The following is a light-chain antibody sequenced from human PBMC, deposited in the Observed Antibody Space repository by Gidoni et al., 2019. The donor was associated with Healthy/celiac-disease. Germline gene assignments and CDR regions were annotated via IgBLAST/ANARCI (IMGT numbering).Light chain of an antibody. J-gene: IGKJ1*01. V-gene: IGKV1-5*03. Sequence: DSMIAPSPSTLSASVGDRDTITCRASQSISSWLAWYQQKPGKAPKLLIYKASSLESGVPSRFSGSGSGTEFTLTISSLQPDDFATYYCQQYNSYPWTFGQGTKVEIK. CDR1: QSISSW. CDR3: QQYNSYPWT. CDR2: KAS.